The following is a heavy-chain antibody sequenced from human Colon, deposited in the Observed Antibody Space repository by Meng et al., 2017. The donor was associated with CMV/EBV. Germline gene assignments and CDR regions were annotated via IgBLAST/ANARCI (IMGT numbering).Heavy chain of an antibody. J-gene: IGHJ6*02. CDR2: IRYDGSNK. CDR3: AKHIRQLIKYYFYGMNV. D-gene: IGHD6-6*01. CDR1: GFTFSSYG. Sequence: GGSLRLSCAASGFTFSSYGMHWVRQAPGKGLEWVAFIRYDGSNKYYADSVKGRFTISRDNSKNTLYLQMNSLRPEDTAVYYCAKHIRQLIKYYFYGMNVWGQGTTVTVSS. V-gene: IGHV3-30*02.